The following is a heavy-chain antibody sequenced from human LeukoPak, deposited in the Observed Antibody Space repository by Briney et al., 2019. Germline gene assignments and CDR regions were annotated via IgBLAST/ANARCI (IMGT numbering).Heavy chain of an antibody. D-gene: IGHD3-10*01. J-gene: IGHJ4*02. V-gene: IGHV3-48*02. CDR1: GFTFSRYS. Sequence: PGGSLRLSCAASGFTFSRYSMNWVRQAPGKGLEWVSCISSSSTIYYADSVKGRFTISRDNAKNSLYLQMNSLRDEDTAVYFCARDPGHSSVGESKHNDYWGQGTLVTVSS. CDR2: ISSSSTI. CDR3: ARDPGHSSVGESKHNDY.